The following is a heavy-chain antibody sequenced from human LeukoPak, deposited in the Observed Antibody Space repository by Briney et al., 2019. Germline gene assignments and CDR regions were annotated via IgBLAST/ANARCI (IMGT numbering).Heavy chain of an antibody. CDR3: ARVGCSGGSCYGSRGAFDI. V-gene: IGHV4-39*07. J-gene: IGHJ3*02. D-gene: IGHD2-15*01. CDR1: GGSISSSSYY. CDR2: IYYSGST. Sequence: PSETLSLTCTVSGGSISSSSYYWGWIRQPPGKGLEWIGSIYYSGSTYYNPSLKSRVTISVDTSKNQFSLKLTSVTAADTAVYSCARVGCSGGSCYGSRGAFDIWGQGTMVTVSS.